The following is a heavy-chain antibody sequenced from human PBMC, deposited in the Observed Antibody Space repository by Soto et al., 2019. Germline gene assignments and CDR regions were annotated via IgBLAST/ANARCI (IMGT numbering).Heavy chain of an antibody. CDR2: IRSKVNNYAT. CDR1: GFTFSASA. D-gene: IGHD1-26*01. V-gene: IGHV3-73*02. Sequence: EVRLVESGGGLVQPGGSLKLSCAASGFTFSASAMHWVRQASGKGLEWVGRIRSKVNNYATTYAASVNGRFTIFRDDSKNTAYLEMNSLKTEDTAVYYCTRFSYSETYFFDYWGQGTVVTVSS. CDR3: TRFSYSETYFFDY. J-gene: IGHJ4*02.